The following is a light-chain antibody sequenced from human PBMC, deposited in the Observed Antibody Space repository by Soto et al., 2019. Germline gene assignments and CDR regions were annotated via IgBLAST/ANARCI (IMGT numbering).Light chain of an antibody. CDR3: QQYGTAPYT. J-gene: IGKJ2*01. V-gene: IGKV3-20*01. CDR2: AAS. CDR1: QSISGSY. Sequence: EIVLTQSPGTLSLSPRERATLSCRASQSISGSYLAWYQQKPGQSPMLLIFAASSRATGIPDRFNGSVSGTDFTLSISRLEPEDFAVYYWQQYGTAPYTFGQGTKLEIK.